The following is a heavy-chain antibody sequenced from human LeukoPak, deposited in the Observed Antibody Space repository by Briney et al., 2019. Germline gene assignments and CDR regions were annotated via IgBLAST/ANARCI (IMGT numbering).Heavy chain of an antibody. CDR3: ARGPVSGYDNYYYYYYMDV. CDR2: IYYSGST. J-gene: IGHJ6*03. D-gene: IGHD5-12*01. CDR1: GGSISSYY. V-gene: IGHV4-59*01. Sequence: PSETLSLTCTVSGGSISSYYWSWIRQPPGKGLEWIGYIYYSGSTNYNPSLKSRVTISVDTSKNQFSLKLSSVTAADTAVYYCARGPVSGYDNYYYYYYMDVWGKGTTVTVSS.